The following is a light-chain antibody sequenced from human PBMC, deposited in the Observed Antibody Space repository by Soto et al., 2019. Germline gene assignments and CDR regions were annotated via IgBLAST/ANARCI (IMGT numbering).Light chain of an antibody. Sequence: EIVLTQYPATLSLSPGERATLSCWASQSVSNSLAWYQQRPGQSPRLLIYDVSTRAPSIPARFGGSGSGTDFTLTISSLETEDFAVYYCQQRTNWPLTFGGGTKVDIK. CDR2: DVS. CDR3: QQRTNWPLT. V-gene: IGKV3-11*01. J-gene: IGKJ4*01. CDR1: QSVSNS.